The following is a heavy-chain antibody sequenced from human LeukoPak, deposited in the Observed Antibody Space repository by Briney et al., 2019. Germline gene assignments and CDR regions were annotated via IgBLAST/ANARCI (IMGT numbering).Heavy chain of an antibody. V-gene: IGHV3-74*01. D-gene: IGHD2-15*01. CDR1: GFTFSTYS. CDR2: INSDGSST. CDR3: ARVQGCSGGTCYFHY. J-gene: IGHJ4*02. Sequence: PGGSLRLSCAASGFTFSTYSMNWVRQAPGKGLLWVSRINSDGSSTTYADSVKGRFTISRDNAKNTVYLQMNSLRAEDTAVYYCARVQGCSGGTCYFHYWGQGTLVTVSS.